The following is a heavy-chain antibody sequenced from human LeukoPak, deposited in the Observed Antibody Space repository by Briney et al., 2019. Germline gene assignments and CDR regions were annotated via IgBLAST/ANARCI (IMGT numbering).Heavy chain of an antibody. CDR3: AKLSPNRWFDP. CDR2: IYYSGST. J-gene: IGHJ5*02. V-gene: IGHV4-59*12. CDR1: GGSISSYY. D-gene: IGHD1-14*01. Sequence: PSETLSLTCTVSGGSISSYYWSWIRQPPGKGLEWIGYIYYSGSTNYNPSLKSRVTMSVDTSKNQFSLKLTSVTAADTAVYYCAKLSPNRWFDPWGQGILVTVSS.